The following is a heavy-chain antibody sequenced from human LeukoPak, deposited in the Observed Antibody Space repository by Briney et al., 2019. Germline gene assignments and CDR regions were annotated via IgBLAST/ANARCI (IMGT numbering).Heavy chain of an antibody. D-gene: IGHD3-10*01. CDR1: GFTFSSYC. CDR2: ITGSGIDM. J-gene: IGHJ4*02. V-gene: IGHV3-23*01. Sequence: PGGSLRLSCAASGFTFSSYCMSWVRLAPGRGLEWGSGITGSGIDMEYADSVKGRFTVSRDNSKSTLYLQMTSLRAEDTAVYYCVFGVRGIIPNPFDYWGQGTLVTVSS. CDR3: VFGVRGIIPNPFDY.